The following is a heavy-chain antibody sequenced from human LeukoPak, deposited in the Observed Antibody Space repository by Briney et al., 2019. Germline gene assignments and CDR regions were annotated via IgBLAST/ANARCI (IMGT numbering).Heavy chain of an antibody. CDR3: ARGGWGIVLMVYALSGSFDY. V-gene: IGHV4-34*01. CDR2: INHSGST. D-gene: IGHD2-8*01. CDR1: GGSFSGYY. J-gene: IGHJ4*02. Sequence: SETLSLTCAVYGGSFSGYYWSWIRQPPGKGLEWIGEINHSGSTNYTPSLKSRVTISVDTSKNQFSLKLSSVTAADTAVYYCARGGWGIVLMVYALSGSFDYWGQGTLVTVSS.